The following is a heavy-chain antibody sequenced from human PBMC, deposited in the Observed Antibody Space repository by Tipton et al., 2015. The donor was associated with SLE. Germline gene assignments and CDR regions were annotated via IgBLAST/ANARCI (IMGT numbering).Heavy chain of an antibody. D-gene: IGHD4-17*01. CDR1: GFTFSSYA. V-gene: IGHV3-64*01. J-gene: IGHJ2*01. CDR2: ISSNGGST. Sequence: SLRLSCAASGFTFSSYAMHWVRQAPGKGLEYVSAISSNGGSTYYANSVKGRFTTSRDNSKNTLYLQMGSLRAEDMAVYYCASLDYGDYEYFDLWGRGTLVTVSS. CDR3: ASLDYGDYEYFDL.